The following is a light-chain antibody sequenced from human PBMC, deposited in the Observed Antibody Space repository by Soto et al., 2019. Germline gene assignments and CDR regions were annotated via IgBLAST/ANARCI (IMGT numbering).Light chain of an antibody. CDR3: SSYVGGDNLV. Sequence: QSALTQPPSASGSPGQSVTISCAGTSSDVGGYNYVSWYQQHPGKAPRLMIYEVTKRPSGVPDRFSGSKSGNTASLTVSGLQAEDEADYYRSSYVGGDNLVFGGGTKLAVL. CDR1: SSDVGGYNY. CDR2: EVT. V-gene: IGLV2-8*01. J-gene: IGLJ2*01.